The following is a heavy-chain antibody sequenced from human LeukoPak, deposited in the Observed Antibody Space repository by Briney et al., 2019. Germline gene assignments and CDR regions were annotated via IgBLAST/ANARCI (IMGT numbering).Heavy chain of an antibody. CDR3: ASRCTSTACPSYMDV. D-gene: IGHD2-2*01. Sequence: PSQTLSLTCTVSGGSISSGGYYWSWIRQPPGKGLEWIGYIYHSGSTYYNPSLKSRVTISVDRSKNQFSLKLSSVTAADTAVYYCASRCTSTACPSYMDVWGKGITVTVSS. V-gene: IGHV4-30-2*01. CDR2: IYHSGST. J-gene: IGHJ6*03. CDR1: GGSISSGGYY.